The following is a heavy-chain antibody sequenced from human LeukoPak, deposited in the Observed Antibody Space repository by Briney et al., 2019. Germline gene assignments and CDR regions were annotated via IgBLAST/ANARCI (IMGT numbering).Heavy chain of an antibody. CDR2: IYYSGGT. CDR3: ARLQAYCGGDCSAWAFDI. V-gene: IGHV4-31*03. D-gene: IGHD2-21*02. J-gene: IGHJ3*02. CDR1: GGSISSGGYY. Sequence: SETLSLTCTVSGGSISSGGYYWSWIRQHPGKGLEWIGYIYYSGGTYYNPSLKSRVTISVDTSKNQFSLKLSSVTAADTAVYYCARLQAYCGGDCSAWAFDIWGQGTMVTVSS.